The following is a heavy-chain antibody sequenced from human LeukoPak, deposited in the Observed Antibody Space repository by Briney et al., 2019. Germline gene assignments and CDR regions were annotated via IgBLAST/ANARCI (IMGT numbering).Heavy chain of an antibody. CDR3: AKVPEVGATWDDAFDI. V-gene: IGHV3-23*01. Sequence: GGSLRLSCAASGFTFSSYAMHWVRQAPGKGLEWVSAISGSGGSTYYADSVKGRFTISRDNSKNTLYLQMNNLRAEDTAVYYCAKVPEVGATWDDAFDIWGQGTMVTVSS. J-gene: IGHJ3*02. CDR2: ISGSGGST. D-gene: IGHD1-26*01. CDR1: GFTFSSYA.